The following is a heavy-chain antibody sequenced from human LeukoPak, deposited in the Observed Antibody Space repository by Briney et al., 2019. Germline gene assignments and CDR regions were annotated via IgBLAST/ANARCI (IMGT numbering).Heavy chain of an antibody. V-gene: IGHV3-23*01. Sequence: GGSLRLSCAASGFTFSSYAMTWVRQAPGKGLEWVSAITDSTYFADSVKGRFTISRDSSKNRMYLQMNSLRVEDTTVYYCARYCSGGRCYSGLDPWGQGALVTVSS. CDR3: ARYCSGGRCYSGLDP. CDR1: GFTFSSYA. D-gene: IGHD2-15*01. CDR2: ITDST. J-gene: IGHJ5*02.